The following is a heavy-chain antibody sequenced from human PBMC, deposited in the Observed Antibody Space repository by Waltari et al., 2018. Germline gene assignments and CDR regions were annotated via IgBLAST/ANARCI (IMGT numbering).Heavy chain of an antibody. Sequence: VQLLGSGGGVVQPGGSLRLSCAASGFIFSSHGVHWVRQIPGKGLEWVAFISFDGKKIFDADSVRGRFTISRDNSNNIVFLQMNSLRPEDSGVYYCAKDGDYSLTEYDAFDVWGQGTVVTVSP. CDR2: ISFDGKKI. CDR3: AKDGDYSLTEYDAFDV. CDR1: GFIFSSHG. V-gene: IGHV3-30*02. J-gene: IGHJ3*01. D-gene: IGHD4-17*01.